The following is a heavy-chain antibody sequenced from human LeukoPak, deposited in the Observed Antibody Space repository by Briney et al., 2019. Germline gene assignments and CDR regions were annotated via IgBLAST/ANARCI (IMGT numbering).Heavy chain of an antibody. V-gene: IGHV3-23*01. Sequence: GGSLRLSCAASGFTFSTYALSWVRQAPGKGLEWVSGISASGGDTYYADSVKGRFTISRDNAKNSLYLQMNSLRAEDTAVYYCARDITVAGIADWFDPWGQGTLVTVSS. J-gene: IGHJ5*02. D-gene: IGHD6-19*01. CDR2: ISASGGDT. CDR1: GFTFSTYA. CDR3: ARDITVAGIADWFDP.